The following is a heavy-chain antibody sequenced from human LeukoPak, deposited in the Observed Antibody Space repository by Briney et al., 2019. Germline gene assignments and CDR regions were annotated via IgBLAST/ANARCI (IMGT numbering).Heavy chain of an antibody. V-gene: IGHV4-39*07. D-gene: IGHD6-19*01. CDR3: ANSPGVAAY. J-gene: IGHJ4*02. Sequence: SETLSLTCTVSGGSISSSSNYWGWIRQPPGKGLEWIATIYYTGTTYYNPSLKSRVTIPVDTSKNQFSLKLSSVTAADTAVYYCANSPGVAAYWGQGTLVTVSS. CDR2: IYYTGTT. CDR1: GGSISSSSNY.